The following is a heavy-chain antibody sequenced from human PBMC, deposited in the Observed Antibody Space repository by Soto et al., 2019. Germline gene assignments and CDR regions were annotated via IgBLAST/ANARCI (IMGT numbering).Heavy chain of an antibody. CDR2: ISGDGADT. V-gene: IGHV3-23*01. Sequence: EVQLLEFGGGLVQPGGSLKLSCVASGFTFTSNAMSWVRQAPGKGLEWVSAISGDGADTYYADSVRGRFTISRDNSKNTLSLQINSLTDEDTARYYCVKDFRCADWGQGTLVTVSS. J-gene: IGHJ4*02. D-gene: IGHD2-8*01. CDR1: GFTFTSNA. CDR3: VKDFRCAD.